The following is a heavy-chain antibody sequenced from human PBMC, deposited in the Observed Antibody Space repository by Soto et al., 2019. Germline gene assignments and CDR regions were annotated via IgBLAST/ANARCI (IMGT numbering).Heavy chain of an antibody. CDR2: IWYDGSNT. D-gene: IGHD3-22*01. J-gene: IGHJ4*02. CDR1: GFTFSNYG. V-gene: IGHV3-33*01. CDR3: ARWYYYDSRGSDY. Sequence: QVQLVESGGGVVQPGRSLRLSCAASGFTFSNYGMHWVRQAPGKGLEWVAVIWYDGSNTAYADSVKGRFTISRDNSKSTLYLQMNSLRAEDTAMYYCARWYYYDSRGSDYWGQGTLVTVSS.